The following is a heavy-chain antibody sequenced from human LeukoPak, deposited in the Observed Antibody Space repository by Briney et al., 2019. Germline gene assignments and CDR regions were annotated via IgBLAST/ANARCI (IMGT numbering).Heavy chain of an antibody. J-gene: IGHJ6*02. CDR2: IRSKANSYAT. V-gene: IGHV3-73*01. CDR1: GFTFSGSA. CDR3: TRPLDTAMVSYYYGMDV. Sequence: GGSLRLSCAASGFTFSGSAMHWVRQASGKGLEWVGRIRSKANSYATAYAASVKGRFTISRDDSKNTAYLQMNSLKTEDTAVYYCTRPLDTAMVSYYYGMDVWGQGTTVTVSS. D-gene: IGHD5-18*01.